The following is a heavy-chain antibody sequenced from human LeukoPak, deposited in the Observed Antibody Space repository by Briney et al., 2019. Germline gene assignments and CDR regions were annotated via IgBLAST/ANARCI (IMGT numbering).Heavy chain of an antibody. V-gene: IGHV3-21*01. CDR1: GFTFSSYS. Sequence: GGSLRLSCAASGFTFSSYSMNWVRQAPGKGLEWVSSISSSSSYIYYADSVKGRFTISRDNAKNSLYLQMNSLRAEDTAVYYCARDHADYYDISGPEWGQGTLGTVSP. CDR3: ARDHADYYDISGPE. J-gene: IGHJ4*02. D-gene: IGHD3-22*01. CDR2: ISSSSSYI.